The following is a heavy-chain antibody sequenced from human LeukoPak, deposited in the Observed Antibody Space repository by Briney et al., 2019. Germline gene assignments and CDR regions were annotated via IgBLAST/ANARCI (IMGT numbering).Heavy chain of an antibody. V-gene: IGHV1-8*02. J-gene: IGHJ6*02. Sequence: GASVKVSRMASGGTFSSYAINWVRQATGQGLEWMGWMNPNSGNTGYAQKFQGRVTMTRNTSISTAYMELSSLRSEDTAVYYCARGPQLEHYDFWSGYWGIGHYYYYYGMDVWGQGTTVTVSS. D-gene: IGHD3-3*01. CDR1: GGTFSSYA. CDR2: MNPNSGNT. CDR3: ARGPQLEHYDFWSGYWGIGHYYYYYGMDV.